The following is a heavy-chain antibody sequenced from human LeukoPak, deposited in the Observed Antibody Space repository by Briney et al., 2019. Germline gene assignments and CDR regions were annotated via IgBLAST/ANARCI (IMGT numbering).Heavy chain of an antibody. CDR1: GYTFTGYY. CDR3: ARGELSSPNDY. J-gene: IGHJ4*02. D-gene: IGHD6-13*01. CDR2: MNPNSGNT. Sequence: GASVKVSCKASGYTFTGYYMHWVRQATGQGLEWMGWMNPNSGNTGYAQKFQGRVTMTRNTSISTAYMELSSLRSEDTAVYYCARGELSSPNDYWGQGTLVTVSS. V-gene: IGHV1-8*02.